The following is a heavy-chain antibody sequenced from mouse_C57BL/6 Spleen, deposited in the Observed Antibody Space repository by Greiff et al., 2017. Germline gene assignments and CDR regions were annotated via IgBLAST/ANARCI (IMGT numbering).Heavy chain of an antibody. CDR1: GYAFSSYW. CDR3: ASWDYYAMGY. J-gene: IGHJ4*01. V-gene: IGHV1-80*01. D-gene: IGHD4-1*01. Sequence: QVQLQQSGAELVKPGASVKISCKASGYAFSSYWMNWVKQRPGKGLEWIGQIYPGDGDTNYNGKFKGKATLTADKSSSTAYMQHSSLTTEASAVYFGASWDYYAMGYWGQGPSVTVSS. CDR2: IYPGDGDT.